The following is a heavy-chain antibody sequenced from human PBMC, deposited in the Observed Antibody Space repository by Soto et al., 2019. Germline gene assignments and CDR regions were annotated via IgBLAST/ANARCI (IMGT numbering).Heavy chain of an antibody. CDR2: IYWDDDK. V-gene: IGHV2-5*02. D-gene: IGHD6-13*01. J-gene: IGHJ4*02. CDR1: RLRRSTRGVG. Sequence: QITLKESGPTLVKPTQTLAVTCTFSRLRRSTRGVGVGWCRQPPGKALEWLALIYWDDDKRYSPSLKTRLTITKDTSKNQVVLTMINMDPVDTATYSCAHIGVSRWFDFWGQGTLVTVSS. CDR3: AHIGVSRWFDF.